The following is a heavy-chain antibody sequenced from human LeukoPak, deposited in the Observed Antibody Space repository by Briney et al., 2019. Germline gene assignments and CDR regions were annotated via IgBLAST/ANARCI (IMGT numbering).Heavy chain of an antibody. V-gene: IGHV4-39*07. J-gene: IGHJ4*02. D-gene: IGHD5-12*01. Sequence: SETLSLTCTVSGGSISSSSYYWGWIRQPPGKGLEWIGSIYYSGSTNYNPSLKSRVTISVDTSKNQFSLKLSSVTAADTAVYFCARLTGYDWESSFDYWGQGTLVTVSS. CDR1: GGSISSSSYY. CDR3: ARLTGYDWESSFDY. CDR2: IYYSGST.